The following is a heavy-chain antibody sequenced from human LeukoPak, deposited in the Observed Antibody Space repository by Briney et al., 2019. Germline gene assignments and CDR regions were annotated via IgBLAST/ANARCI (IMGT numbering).Heavy chain of an antibody. CDR1: GFTFSSYA. CDR2: ISGSGGST. Sequence: HAGGSLRLSCAASGFTFSSYAMSWVRQAPGKGLEWVSAISGSGGSTYYADSVKGRFTISRDNSKNTLYLQMNSLRAEDTAVYYCAKDGAAGTNGIFDYWGQGTLVTVSS. V-gene: IGHV3-23*01. J-gene: IGHJ4*02. D-gene: IGHD6-13*01. CDR3: AKDGAAGTNGIFDY.